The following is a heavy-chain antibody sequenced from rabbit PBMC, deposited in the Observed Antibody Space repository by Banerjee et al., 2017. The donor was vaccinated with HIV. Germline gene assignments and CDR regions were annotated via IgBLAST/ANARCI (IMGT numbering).Heavy chain of an antibody. CDR2: IDPVFGST. CDR1: GFDFSSYY. V-gene: IGHV1S7*01. J-gene: IGHJ4*01. CDR3: ARGVRGFNL. Sequence: QLEESGGDLVKAEGSLTLSCKASGFDFSSYYMSWVRQAPGKGLEWIGYIDPVFGSTYYASWVNGRFTISSHNAQNTLYLQLNSLTAADTATYFCARGVRGFNLWGQGTLVTVS. D-gene: IGHD3-1*01.